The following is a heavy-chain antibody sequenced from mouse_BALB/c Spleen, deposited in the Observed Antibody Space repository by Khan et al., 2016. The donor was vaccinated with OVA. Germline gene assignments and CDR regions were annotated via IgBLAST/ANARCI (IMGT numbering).Heavy chain of an antibody. J-gene: IGHJ3*01. D-gene: IGHD1-2*01. CDR3: ARELRLGWFAY. V-gene: IGHV2-6-7*01. CDR1: GFSLTDYG. Sequence: QVQLKESGPDLVAPSQSLSITCTVSGFSLTDYGINWVRQPPGKCLEWLGMMWGDGSTDYNSALKSRLSLSKDTSKSQVFLKMNSLQTDDTARYYCARELRLGWFAYWGQGTLVTVSA. CDR2: MWGDGST.